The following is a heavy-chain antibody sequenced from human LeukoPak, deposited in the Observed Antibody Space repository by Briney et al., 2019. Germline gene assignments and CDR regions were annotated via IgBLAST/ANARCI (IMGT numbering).Heavy chain of an antibody. CDR3: AKALRYFGYYYYGMDV. CDR2: ISGSGGST. D-gene: IGHD3-9*01. V-gene: IGHV3-23*01. J-gene: IGHJ6*02. CDR1: GFTFSSYA. Sequence: QTGGSLRLSCAASGFTFSSYAMSWVRQAPGKGLEWVSAISGSGGSTYYADSVKGRFTISRDNSKNTLYLQMNSLRAEDTAVYYCAKALRYFGYYYYGMDVWGQGTTVTVSS.